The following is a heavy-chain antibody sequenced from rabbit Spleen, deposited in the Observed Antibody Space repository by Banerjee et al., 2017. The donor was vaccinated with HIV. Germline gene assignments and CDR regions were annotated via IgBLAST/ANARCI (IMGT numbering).Heavy chain of an antibody. CDR1: GFSFSNKAV. CDR3: ARNYVNAFDP. J-gene: IGHJ2*01. CDR2: IYTGNGKN. V-gene: IGHV1S45*01. D-gene: IGHD1-1*01. Sequence: QEQLVESGGGLVQPGGSLKLSCTASGFSFSNKAVMCWVRQAPGKGLEWIGCIYTGNGKNYYASWAKGRFTISKTSSTTVTLQMTSLTAADTATYFCARNYVNAFDPRGPGTLVTVS.